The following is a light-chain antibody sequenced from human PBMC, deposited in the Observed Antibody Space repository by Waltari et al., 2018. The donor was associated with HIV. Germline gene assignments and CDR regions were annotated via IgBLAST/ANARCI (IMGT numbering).Light chain of an antibody. CDR2: KDR. Sequence: SYELTQPPSVSVSPGQTARITCSGDALPKQYAYWYQQKPGQAPVLVIYKDRERPSGIPERFSGSSSGAKVTLTISGVQAEDEADYYCQSADSSGTSVLFGGGTKLTVL. J-gene: IGLJ2*01. V-gene: IGLV3-25*03. CDR3: QSADSSGTSVL. CDR1: ALPKQY.